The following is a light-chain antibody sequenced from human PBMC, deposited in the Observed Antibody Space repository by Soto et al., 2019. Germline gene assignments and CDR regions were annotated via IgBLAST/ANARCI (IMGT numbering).Light chain of an antibody. Sequence: QSALTRPPSASGTPGQRVTISCSGSSSNIGSNTVNWYQQLPGTAPKLLIYSNNQRPSGVPDRFSGSKSGTSASLAISGLQSEDEADYYCAAWDDSLNGDVFGTGTKLTVL. CDR3: AAWDDSLNGDV. CDR1: SSNIGSNT. J-gene: IGLJ1*01. CDR2: SNN. V-gene: IGLV1-44*01.